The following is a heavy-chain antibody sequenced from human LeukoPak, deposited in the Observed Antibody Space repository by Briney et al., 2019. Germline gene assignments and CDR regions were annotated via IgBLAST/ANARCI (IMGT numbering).Heavy chain of an antibody. Sequence: RGSLRLSRAPSGFTFSNYAMSWVRQAPRAGLEWVSAISGSGGGTYYADSVKGRFTISRDNSKNTLYLQMNSLRAEDTAVFYCAKDLSGIAVGRGLLYFDYWGQGTLVTVSS. CDR3: AKDLSGIAVGRGLLYFDY. J-gene: IGHJ4*02. D-gene: IGHD6-19*01. V-gene: IGHV3-23*01. CDR1: GFTFSNYA. CDR2: ISGSGGGT.